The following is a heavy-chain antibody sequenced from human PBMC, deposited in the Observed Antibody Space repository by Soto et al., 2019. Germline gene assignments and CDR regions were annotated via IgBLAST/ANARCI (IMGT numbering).Heavy chain of an antibody. Sequence: EVQLLESGGGLVQPGGSLRLSCAASGFTFSSYAMSWVRQAPGKGLEWVSAISGSGGSTYYADSVKGRFTISRDNSKNTLYLQMNSLRAEDTAVYYCAKDDVRYPRITIFLFDYWGQGTLVTVSS. CDR1: GFTFSSYA. D-gene: IGHD3-9*01. V-gene: IGHV3-23*01. J-gene: IGHJ4*02. CDR2: ISGSGGST. CDR3: AKDDVRYPRITIFLFDY.